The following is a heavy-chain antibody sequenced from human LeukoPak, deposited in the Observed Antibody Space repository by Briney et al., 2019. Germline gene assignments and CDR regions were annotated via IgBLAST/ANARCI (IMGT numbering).Heavy chain of an antibody. J-gene: IGHJ4*02. Sequence: TSETLSLTCTVSGGSIRSYYWSWIRQPPGKGLEWIGSFYYSGSSYYNPSLKSRVTISIDTPKNQFSLKLSSVTAADTAVYYCAREIYDSSGYHPLDWGQGTLVTVSS. CDR3: AREIYDSSGYHPLD. CDR2: FYYSGSS. V-gene: IGHV4-39*07. CDR1: GGSIRSYY. D-gene: IGHD3-22*01.